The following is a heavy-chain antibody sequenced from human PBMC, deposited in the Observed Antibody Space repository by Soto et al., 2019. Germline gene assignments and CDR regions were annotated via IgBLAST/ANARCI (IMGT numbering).Heavy chain of an antibody. Sequence: GGSLRLSCAASGFTFSSYDMHWVRQATGKGLEWVSAIGTAGDTYYPGSVKGRFTISRENAKNSLYLQMNSLRAGDTAVYYCARLSTGRKTGDFDIWGQGTMVTVSS. V-gene: IGHV3-13*01. D-gene: IGHD2-8*02. CDR1: GFTFSSYD. CDR3: ARLSTGRKTGDFDI. J-gene: IGHJ3*02. CDR2: IGTAGDT.